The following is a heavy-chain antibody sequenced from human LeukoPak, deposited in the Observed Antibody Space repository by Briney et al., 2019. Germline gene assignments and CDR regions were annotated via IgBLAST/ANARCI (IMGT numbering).Heavy chain of an antibody. V-gene: IGHV1-8*01. D-gene: IGHD3-3*01. Sequence: GASVKVSCKASGYTFTSYDISWVRQATGQGFEWMGWMNPNSVNTGPAQKFQGRVTMTRNTSISTAYMELSSLRSEDTAVYYCARSPNNYDFWSGYYWYYYGMDVWGQGTTVTVSS. J-gene: IGHJ6*02. CDR1: GYTFTSYD. CDR3: ARSPNNYDFWSGYYWYYYGMDV. CDR2: MNPNSVNT.